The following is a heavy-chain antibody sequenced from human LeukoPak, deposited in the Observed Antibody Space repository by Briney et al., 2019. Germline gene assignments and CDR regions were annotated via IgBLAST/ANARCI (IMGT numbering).Heavy chain of an antibody. CDR1: NYPIRNGYY. D-gene: IGHD3-3*01. CDR2: IWPTGTT. Sequence: PSETLSLTCVVSNYPIRNGYYWAWIRQAPGKGLEWIGSIWPTGTTYYNPSLKSRVTISVDTSKNQFSLKLSSVTAADTAVYYCAKLGNYDLMIDYWGQGTLVTVSS. CDR3: AKLGNYDLMIDY. J-gene: IGHJ4*02. V-gene: IGHV4-38-2*01.